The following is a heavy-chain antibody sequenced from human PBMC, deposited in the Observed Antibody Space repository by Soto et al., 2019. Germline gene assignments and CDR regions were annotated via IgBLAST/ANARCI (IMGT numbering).Heavy chain of an antibody. Sequence: SETLSLTCTVSGGSISSGGYYWSWIRQHPGKGLEWIGYIYYSGSTYYNPSLKSRVTISVDTSKNQFSLKLSSVTAADTAVYYCARGYPPFLLDYWGQGTLVTVSS. D-gene: IGHD1-20*01. CDR1: GGSISSGGYY. J-gene: IGHJ4*02. CDR2: IYYSGST. V-gene: IGHV4-31*03. CDR3: ARGYPPFLLDY.